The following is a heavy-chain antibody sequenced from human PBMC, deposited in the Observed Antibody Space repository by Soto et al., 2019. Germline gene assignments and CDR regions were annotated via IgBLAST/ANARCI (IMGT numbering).Heavy chain of an antibody. J-gene: IGHJ4*02. V-gene: IGHV4-39*01. CDR1: GYSISSGCYY. D-gene: IGHD5-12*01. CDR3: ASMHSAYALDLDY. Sequence: KTSETLSLTCSVSGYSISSGCYYWAWIRQPPGKGLEWIGTLDYSGYSYYNPSLKSRVIISVDTSKNQFSLRLSSVTAADTALYYCASMHSAYALDLDYLGQGALVTVSS. CDR2: LDYSGYS.